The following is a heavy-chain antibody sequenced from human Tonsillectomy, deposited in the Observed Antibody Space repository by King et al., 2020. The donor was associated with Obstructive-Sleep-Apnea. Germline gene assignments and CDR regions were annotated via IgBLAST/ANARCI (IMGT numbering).Heavy chain of an antibody. D-gene: IGHD2-21*02. Sequence: VQLVESGGGLVQPGGSLRLSCAASGFTFGSFAMSWVRQAPGKGLEWGSTSGSGGSRYYADSVKGRFTISRDNSKNTLYLQMNSLRGEDPALYYCAKGGTCKSDCTRVDYWGQGTLVTVSS. CDR3: AKGGTCKSDCTRVDY. CDR2: SGSGGSR. CDR1: GFTFGSFA. J-gene: IGHJ4*02. V-gene: IGHV3-23*04.